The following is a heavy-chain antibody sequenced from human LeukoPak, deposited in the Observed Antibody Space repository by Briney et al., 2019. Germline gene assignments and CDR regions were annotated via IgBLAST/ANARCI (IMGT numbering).Heavy chain of an antibody. CDR2: ISGSGGST. CDR1: GFTFSSYA. CDR3: AKDAYYYDSSGYFDSETFDS. J-gene: IGHJ4*02. D-gene: IGHD3-22*01. Sequence: GGSLRLSCAASGFTFSSYAMSWVRQAPGKGLEWVSAISGSGGSTYYADSVKGRFTISRDNSKNTLYLQMNSLRAEDTAVYYCAKDAYYYDSSGYFDSETFDSWGRGTLVTVSS. V-gene: IGHV3-23*01.